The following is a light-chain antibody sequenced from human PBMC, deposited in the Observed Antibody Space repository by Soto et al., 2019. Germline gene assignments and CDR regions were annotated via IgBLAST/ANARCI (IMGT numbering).Light chain of an antibody. CDR3: QQYHTLPIT. V-gene: IGKV3-15*01. Sequence: DIVMAQYAATLSVAPGERVTFSCRAGQGVSTNSAWYQHKPGQAPRLLISGAPTGATGIPARFSGSGSGTEFTLTISSLQSEDCAIYYCQQYHTLPITFGGGTKVDI. CDR1: QGVSTN. CDR2: GAP. J-gene: IGKJ4*01.